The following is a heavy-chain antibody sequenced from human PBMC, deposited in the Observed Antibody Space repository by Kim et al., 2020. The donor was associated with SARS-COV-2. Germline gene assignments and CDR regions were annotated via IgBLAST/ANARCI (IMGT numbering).Heavy chain of an antibody. CDR3: ARERGGTGTSDFDY. D-gene: IGHD1-1*01. Sequence: ASVKVSCKASGYTFTDHYIHWVRQAPGQGLEWMGRINPISGGTDHAQKFQGRVTMTRDTSISTAYMDLMRFDDTAIYYCARERGGTGTSDFDYWGQGTLVTVSS. CDR2: INPISGGT. V-gene: IGHV1-2*06. CDR1: GYTFTDHY. J-gene: IGHJ4*02.